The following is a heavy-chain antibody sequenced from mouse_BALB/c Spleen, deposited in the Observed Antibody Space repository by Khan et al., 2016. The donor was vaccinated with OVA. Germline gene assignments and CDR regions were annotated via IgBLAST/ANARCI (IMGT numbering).Heavy chain of an antibody. D-gene: IGHD4-1*01. V-gene: IGHV5-6*01. CDR1: GFTFSSYS. J-gene: IGHJ3*01. CDR3: ASHLTGSFAY. CDR2: ISSGGDYT. Sequence: EVELVESGGDLVKPGGSLKLSCAASGFTFSSYSMSWVRQTPDKRLEWVATISSGGDYTYYPDSVKGRFTISRDNAKNTLYLQMSSLKSEDTAICYCASHLTGSFAYWGQGTLVTVSA.